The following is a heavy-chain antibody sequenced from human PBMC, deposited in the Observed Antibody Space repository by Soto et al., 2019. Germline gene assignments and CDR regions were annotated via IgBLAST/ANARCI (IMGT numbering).Heavy chain of an antibody. V-gene: IGHV1-18*01. CDR3: ARDFLYFSDAYYKDDYDI. Sequence: ASVKVSCKASGYSFTNYGISWVRQAPGQGLEWMGWISAYNGNTYYAQRLQGRVTMTTDTSTTTIYMELRSLRSDDTAVYYCARDFLYFSDAYYKDDYDIWSQGTTVTVS. D-gene: IGHD3-10*01. CDR1: GYSFTNYG. CDR2: ISAYNGNT. J-gene: IGHJ3*02.